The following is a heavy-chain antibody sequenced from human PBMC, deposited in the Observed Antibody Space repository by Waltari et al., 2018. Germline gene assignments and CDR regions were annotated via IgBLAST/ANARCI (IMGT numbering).Heavy chain of an antibody. D-gene: IGHD3-3*01. CDR3: VPSSPSPIFGLPLRHFFDY. J-gene: IGHJ4*02. V-gene: IGHV3-23*04. CDR1: GFTIPNYA. Sequence: DVQVVESGGGVVQPGGALRLSCAASGFTIPNYAGRWVRQAPGGGLEWVSAIIGNGGGTYYADSVKGRFTIYRSLSKNTVYLQMNSLRAEDTAMSYCVPSSPSPIFGLPLRHFFDYWGQGTLVTVSS. CDR2: IIGNGGGT.